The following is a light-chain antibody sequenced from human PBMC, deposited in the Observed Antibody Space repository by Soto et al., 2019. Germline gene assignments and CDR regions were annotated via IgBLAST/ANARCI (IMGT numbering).Light chain of an antibody. CDR3: QHSKSFPYT. Sequence: DIQMTQTPSTLSASVGDRVTITCRATEYIGYFLAWYQQAPGKAPQLLISDASKLQSGVPSRFSGSGAGTEFTLTITSLQADDFATYYCQHSKSFPYTFGPGTKLDI. CDR2: DAS. CDR1: EYIGYF. V-gene: IGKV1-5*01. J-gene: IGKJ2*01.